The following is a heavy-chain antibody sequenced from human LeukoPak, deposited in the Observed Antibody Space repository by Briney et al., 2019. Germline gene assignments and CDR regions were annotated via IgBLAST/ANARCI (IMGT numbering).Heavy chain of an antibody. CDR1: GYTFTSYY. CDR3: ARVRLMVRGVIPTFDY. V-gene: IGHV1-46*01. CDR2: INPSGGST. Sequence: ASVKVSCKASGYTFTSYYMHWVRQAPGQGLEWMGIINPSGGSTSYAQKFQGRVTMTRDTSTSTVYMELRSLRSDDTAVYYCARVRLMVRGVIPTFDYWGQGTLVTVSS. J-gene: IGHJ4*02. D-gene: IGHD3-10*01.